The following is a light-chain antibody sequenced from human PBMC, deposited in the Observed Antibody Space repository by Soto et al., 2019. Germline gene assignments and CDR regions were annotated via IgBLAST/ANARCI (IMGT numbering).Light chain of an antibody. CDR1: QSVLSNSNNKNS. CDR3: QQYNNWPRT. J-gene: IGKJ1*01. V-gene: IGKV4-1*01. Sequence: DILMTPSPDALAVSLGERATINCKSSQSVLSNSNNKNSIAWYQQKPGQPPRLLIYWASTRESGVPDRFSGSGSGTDSTLTISSLQSEDFAVYYCQQYNNWPRTFGQGTKVDIK. CDR2: WAS.